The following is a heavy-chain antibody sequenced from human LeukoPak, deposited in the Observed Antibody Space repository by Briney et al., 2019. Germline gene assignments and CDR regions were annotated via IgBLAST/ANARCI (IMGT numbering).Heavy chain of an antibody. D-gene: IGHD2-2*01. J-gene: IGHJ4*02. CDR1: GFTFSSYG. Sequence: GRSLRLSCAASGFTFSSYGMHWVRQAPGKGLEWGAVISYDGSNKYYADSVKGRFTISRDNSKNTLYLQMNSLRAEDTAVHYCAKGQISEYAYQLNFDYWGQGTLVTVSS. V-gene: IGHV3-30*18. CDR2: ISYDGSNK. CDR3: AKGQISEYAYQLNFDY.